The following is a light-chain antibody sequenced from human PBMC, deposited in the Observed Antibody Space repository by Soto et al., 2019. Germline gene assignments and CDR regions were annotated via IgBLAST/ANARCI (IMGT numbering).Light chain of an antibody. CDR3: QQYNNWPIN. Sequence: EFVLTQSPATLSLSPGERATLSCRASQSVSSYLAWYQQKPGQAPRLLIYGASTRATGIPVRFSGSGSGTEFTLTISSLQSEDFAVYYCQQYNNWPINFGQGTRLEI. V-gene: IGKV3-15*01. J-gene: IGKJ5*01. CDR2: GAS. CDR1: QSVSSY.